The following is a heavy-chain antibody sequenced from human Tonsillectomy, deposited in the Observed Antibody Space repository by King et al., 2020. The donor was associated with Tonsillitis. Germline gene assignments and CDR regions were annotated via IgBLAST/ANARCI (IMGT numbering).Heavy chain of an antibody. CDR2: MNPNSGNT. CDR1: GYTFTTYD. CDR3: ASERWTKALGRGVSGYYYYGMDI. D-gene: IGHD3-10*01. Sequence: QLVQSGAEVKKPGASVKVSCKASGYTFTTYDINWVRQAAGQGLEWMGWMNPNSGNTGYAQKFQGRVTMTRNTSISTAYMELSSLRSEDTAVYYCASERWTKALGRGVSGYYYYGMDIWGQGTAVTASS. V-gene: IGHV1-8*01. J-gene: IGHJ6*02.